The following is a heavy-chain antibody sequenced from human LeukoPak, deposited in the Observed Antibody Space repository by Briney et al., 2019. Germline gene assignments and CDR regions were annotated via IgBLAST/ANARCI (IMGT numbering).Heavy chain of an antibody. J-gene: IGHJ4*02. CDR3: ARANNSSWHN. CDR2: IKPDGSAE. CDR1: GFTFSSNW. Sequence: PGGSLRLSCATSGFTFSSNWMSWVRHAPGGGVGWVANIKPDGSAEYYAASVKGRFTVSRDNAKNSLFLQMNSLRVEDTAVYYCARANNSSWHNWGQGTLVAVSS. D-gene: IGHD6-13*01. V-gene: IGHV3-7*01.